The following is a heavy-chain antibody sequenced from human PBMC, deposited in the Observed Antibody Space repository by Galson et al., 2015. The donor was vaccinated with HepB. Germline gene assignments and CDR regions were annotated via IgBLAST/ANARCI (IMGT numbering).Heavy chain of an antibody. Sequence: ETLSLTCSVSGDSISNYYWSWIRQPPGKGLEWIGYFYNSGSTNYNPSLKSRVTISVDTSKNQFSLRLSSVTAADTAVFYCARHMNTVTTSFGYWGQGTLVTVSS. V-gene: IGHV4-59*08. J-gene: IGHJ4*02. CDR2: FYNSGST. CDR1: GDSISNYY. CDR3: ARHMNTVTTSFGY. D-gene: IGHD4-11*01.